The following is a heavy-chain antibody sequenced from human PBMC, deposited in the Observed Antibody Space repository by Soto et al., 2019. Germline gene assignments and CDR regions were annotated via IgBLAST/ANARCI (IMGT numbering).Heavy chain of an antibody. Sequence: PGGSLRLSCAASGFTFSNYGMHWVRQAPAKGLDWVAVISYDGSNKYYADSVKGRFTISRDNSKNTLYLQMNSLRAEDTAVYYCAKDLGPDYGDYLYYFDYWGQGT. CDR1: GFTFSNYG. CDR3: AKDLGPDYGDYLYYFDY. D-gene: IGHD4-17*01. J-gene: IGHJ4*02. V-gene: IGHV3-30*18. CDR2: ISYDGSNK.